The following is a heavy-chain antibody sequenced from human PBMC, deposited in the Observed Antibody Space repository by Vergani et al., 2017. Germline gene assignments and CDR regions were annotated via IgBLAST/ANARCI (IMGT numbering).Heavy chain of an antibody. CDR3: AIDGWELLASWFDP. Sequence: QVQLQESGPGLVKPSQTLSLTCTVSGGSISSGSYYWSWIRQPAGKGLEWIGRIYTSGSTNYNPSLKSRVTISVDTSKNQFSLKLSSVTAADTAVYYCAIDGWELLASWFDPWGQGTLVTVSS. J-gene: IGHJ5*02. CDR1: GGSISSGSYY. V-gene: IGHV4-61*02. CDR2: IYTSGST. D-gene: IGHD1-26*01.